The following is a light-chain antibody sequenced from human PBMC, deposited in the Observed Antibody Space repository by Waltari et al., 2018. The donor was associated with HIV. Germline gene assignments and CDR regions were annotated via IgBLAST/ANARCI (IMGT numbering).Light chain of an antibody. CDR3: GTWDSSLGAGV. CDR1: TPNLGGNS. CDR2: EDF. Sequence: SVLTQPPSVSAAPGQTITISCPGTTPNLGGNSVAWYQQFQGRAPKFLIYEDFRRPSGIPDRFAGSKSGTSATLDITGLQTGDEADYYCGTWDSSLGAGVFGGGTKVTV. J-gene: IGLJ3*02. V-gene: IGLV1-51*02.